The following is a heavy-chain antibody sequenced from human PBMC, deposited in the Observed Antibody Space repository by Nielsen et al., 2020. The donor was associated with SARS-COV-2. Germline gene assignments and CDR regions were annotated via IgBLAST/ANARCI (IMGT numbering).Heavy chain of an antibody. CDR3: ASQRGSYYYYGMDV. D-gene: IGHD1-26*01. V-gene: IGHV4-39*01. Sequence: SETLSLTCTVSGGSISSSSYYWGWIRQPPGKGLEWIGSIYYSGSTYYNQSLKSRVTISVDTSKNQFSLKLSSVTAADTAVYYCASQRGSYYYYGMDVWGQGTTVTVSS. CDR2: IYYSGST. J-gene: IGHJ6*02. CDR1: GGSISSSSYY.